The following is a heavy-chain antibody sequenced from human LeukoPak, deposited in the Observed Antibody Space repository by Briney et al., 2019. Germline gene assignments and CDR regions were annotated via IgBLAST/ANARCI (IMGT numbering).Heavy chain of an antibody. J-gene: IGHJ4*02. Sequence: QPGGSLRLSCAASGFTFDDYAMHWVRQAPGKGLEWVSGISWNSGSIGYADSVKGRFTISRDNAKNSLYLQMNSLRAEDTALYYCAKGKVRLSVMWFELDYWGQGTLVTVSS. V-gene: IGHV3-9*01. D-gene: IGHD3-10*01. CDR2: ISWNSGSI. CDR3: AKGKVRLSVMWFELDY. CDR1: GFTFDDYA.